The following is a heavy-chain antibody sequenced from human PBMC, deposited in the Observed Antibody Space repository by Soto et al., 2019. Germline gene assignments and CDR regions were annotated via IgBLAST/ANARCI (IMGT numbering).Heavy chain of an antibody. CDR1: AFPFNQYD. Sequence: GGSLRLSCAASAFPFNQYDMNWVRQAPGKGLEWVSYISHDSSNIFYTDSVQGRFTVSRDNAKNSLYLQMNSLRDEDTAVYYCARAFFGWFFDYWGQGALVTVSS. CDR2: ISHDSSNI. V-gene: IGHV3-48*02. CDR3: ARAFFGWFFDY. J-gene: IGHJ4*02. D-gene: IGHD3-9*01.